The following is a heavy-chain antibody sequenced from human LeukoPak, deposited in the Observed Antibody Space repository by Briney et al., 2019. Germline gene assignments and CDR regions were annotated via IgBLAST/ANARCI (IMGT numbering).Heavy chain of an antibody. D-gene: IGHD3-10*01. CDR1: GYTFTNYG. CDR2: ISAYNGNT. Sequence: GASVKVSCKASGYTFTNYGISWVRQAPGQGLESMGWISAYNGNTNYAQKLQGRVTMTTDTSTSTAYMELRSLRSDDTAVYYCARVLGYYGSSWFDTWGQGTLVTVCS. CDR3: ARVLGYYGSSWFDT. V-gene: IGHV1-18*01. J-gene: IGHJ5*02.